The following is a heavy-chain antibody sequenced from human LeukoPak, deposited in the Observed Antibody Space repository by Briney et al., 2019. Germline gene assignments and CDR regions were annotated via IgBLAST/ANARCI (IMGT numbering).Heavy chain of an antibody. CDR3: AILPGYSSSWYEVDY. CDR1: GFTFNSYA. V-gene: IGHV3-23*01. J-gene: IGHJ4*02. CDR2: ISGSGGST. Sequence: RRSLRLSCAASGFTFNSYAMSWVRQAPGKGLEWVSGISGSGGSTYYADSVKGRFTISRDNSKNTLYLQMNSPRAEDTAVYYCAILPGYSSSWYEVDYWGQGTLVTVSS. D-gene: IGHD6-13*01.